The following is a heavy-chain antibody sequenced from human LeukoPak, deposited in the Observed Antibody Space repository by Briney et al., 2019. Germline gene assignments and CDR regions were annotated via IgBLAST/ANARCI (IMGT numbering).Heavy chain of an antibody. V-gene: IGHV1-2*02. CDR1: GYTFTGYY. J-gene: IGHJ6*03. CDR3: ARGGQLTMVPPMGYYYYYMDV. Sequence: GASVKVSCKASGYTFTGYYMHWVRQAPGQGLEWMGWINPNSGGTNYAQKLQGRVTMTTDTSTSTAYMELRSLRSDDTAVYYCARGGQLTMVPPMGYYYYYMDVWGKGTTVTVSS. D-gene: IGHD3-10*01. CDR2: INPNSGGT.